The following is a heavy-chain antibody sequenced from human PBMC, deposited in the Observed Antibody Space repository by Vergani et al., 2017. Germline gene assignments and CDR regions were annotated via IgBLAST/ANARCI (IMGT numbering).Heavy chain of an antibody. D-gene: IGHD6-13*01. CDR3: ARVGAAAYPDWFDP. V-gene: IGHV3-7*03. J-gene: IGHJ5*02. CDR1: GFTFSSYW. CDR2: IKQDGSEK. Sequence: EVQLVESGGGLVQPGGSLRLSCAASGFTFSSYWMSWVRQAPGKGLEWVANIKQDGSEKYYVDSVKGRFTISRDNAKNSLYLQMNSLRAEDTAVYYCARVGAAAYPDWFDPWGQGTLVPSPQ.